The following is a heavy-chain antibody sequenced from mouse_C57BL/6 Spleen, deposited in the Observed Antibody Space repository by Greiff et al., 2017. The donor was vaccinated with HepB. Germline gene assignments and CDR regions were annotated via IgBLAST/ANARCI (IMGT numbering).Heavy chain of an antibody. CDR3: ARLGYGVYFDY. J-gene: IGHJ2*01. D-gene: IGHD2-2*01. Sequence: EVKVVESGGGLVKPGGSLKLSCAASGFTFSDYGMHWVRQAPEKGLEWVAYISSGSSTIYYADTVKGRFTISRDNAKNTLFLQMTSLRSEDTAMYYCARLGYGVYFDYWGQGTTLTVSS. CDR2: ISSGSSTI. CDR1: GFTFSDYG. V-gene: IGHV5-17*01.